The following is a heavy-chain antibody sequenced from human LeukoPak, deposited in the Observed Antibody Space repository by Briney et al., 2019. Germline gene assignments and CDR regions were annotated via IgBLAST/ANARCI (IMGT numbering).Heavy chain of an antibody. CDR3: AKVGGGDYMGGDFDY. Sequence: GGSLRLSCATSGFTFSTYAMSWVRHAPGKGLEGVSVISSSGGNTYYTDSVKGRFTISRDNSKNTLYLQMNSLRAEDTAIYYCAKVGGGDYMGGDFDYWGQGTLFTVSS. CDR2: ISSSGGNT. D-gene: IGHD4-17*01. J-gene: IGHJ4*02. V-gene: IGHV3-23*01. CDR1: GFTFSTYA.